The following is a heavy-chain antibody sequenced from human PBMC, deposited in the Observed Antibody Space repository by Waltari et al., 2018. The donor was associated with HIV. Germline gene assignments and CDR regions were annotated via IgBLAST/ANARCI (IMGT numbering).Heavy chain of an antibody. D-gene: IGHD3-3*01. Sequence: QLQLQESGPGLVKPSETLSLTCTVSGGSISSSSYYWGWIRQPPGKGLGWIGSIYYSGGTSYNPSLKSRVIISVDTSKNQFSLKLSSVTAADTAVYYCARCSRITIFGVVYLGGIGGMDVWGQGTTVTVSS. J-gene: IGHJ6*02. CDR2: IYYSGGT. CDR1: GGSISSSSYY. CDR3: ARCSRITIFGVVYLGGIGGMDV. V-gene: IGHV4-39*01.